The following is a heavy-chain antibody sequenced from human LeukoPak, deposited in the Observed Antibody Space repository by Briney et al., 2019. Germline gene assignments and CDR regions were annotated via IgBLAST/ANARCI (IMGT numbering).Heavy chain of an antibody. D-gene: IGHD4-17*01. J-gene: IGHJ4*02. CDR3: ARGDSDHYITLDY. Sequence: PGGSLRLSCAASGFNLSAYSMNWVRQAPGKGLAWVSYISRSSDAIYDADSVKGRFTISRDNAKNLLFLQMNSLGVEDTALYYCARGDSDHYITLDYWGQGTLVTVSS. V-gene: IGHV3-48*01. CDR1: GFNLSAYS. CDR2: ISRSSDAI.